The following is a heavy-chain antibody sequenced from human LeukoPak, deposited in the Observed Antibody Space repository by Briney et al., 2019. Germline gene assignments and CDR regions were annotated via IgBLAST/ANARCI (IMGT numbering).Heavy chain of an antibody. CDR2: IIPIFGTA. Sequence: ASVKASCKASGGTFSSYAISWVRQAPGQGLEWMGGIIPIFGTANYAQKFQGRVTITADESTSTAYMELSSLRSEDTAVYYCASLGDDSSSSVYGDYWGQGTLVTVSS. CDR3: ASLGDDSSSSVYGDY. CDR1: GGTFSSYA. V-gene: IGHV1-69*13. D-gene: IGHD6-6*01. J-gene: IGHJ4*02.